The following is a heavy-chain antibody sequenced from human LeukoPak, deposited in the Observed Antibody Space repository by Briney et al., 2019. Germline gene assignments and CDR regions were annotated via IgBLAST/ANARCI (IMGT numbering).Heavy chain of an antibody. CDR3: ARNSSGWSPLGEIQSAPHCYDY. V-gene: IGHV4-38-2*01. J-gene: IGHJ4*02. Sequence: SETLSLTCGVSGNFISRGYYWAWIRQPPRKGLEWIGSIYNSGSTYYNPSLKSRVTMSVEMSKNQFSLKLSSVTAADTAVYYCARNSSGWSPLGEIQSAPHCYDYWGQGTLVTVSS. CDR2: IYNSGST. CDR1: GNFISRGYY. D-gene: IGHD6-19*01.